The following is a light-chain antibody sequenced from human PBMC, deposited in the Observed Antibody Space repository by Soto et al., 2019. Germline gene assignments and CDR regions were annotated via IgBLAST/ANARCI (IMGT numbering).Light chain of an antibody. Sequence: QSVLTQPASVSGSPGQSITISCTGTSSDVGGYNFVSWYQQHPDKAPKLMIYDVTNRPSGVSNRFSGSKSGHTASLTISGLQAEDEADYYCSSYTSISTYVFGTGTKLTVL. J-gene: IGLJ1*01. CDR1: SSDVGGYNF. CDR3: SSYTSISTYV. CDR2: DVT. V-gene: IGLV2-14*01.